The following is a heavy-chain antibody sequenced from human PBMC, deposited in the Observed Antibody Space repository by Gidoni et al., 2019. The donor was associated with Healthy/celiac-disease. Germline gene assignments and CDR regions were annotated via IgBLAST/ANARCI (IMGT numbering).Heavy chain of an antibody. V-gene: IGHV3-21*01. CDR2: ISSSSSYI. D-gene: IGHD2-2*02. CDR1: GFTFSSYS. J-gene: IGHJ6*02. CDR3: ARDRVPAAIPGAAYYGMDV. Sequence: EVQLVESGGGLVKPGGSLSLSCAASGFTFSSYSLNWVRQAPGKGLEWVSSISSSSSYIYYADSVKGRFTISRDNAKNSLYLQMNSLRAEDTAVYYCARDRVPAAIPGAAYYGMDVWGQGTTVTVSS.